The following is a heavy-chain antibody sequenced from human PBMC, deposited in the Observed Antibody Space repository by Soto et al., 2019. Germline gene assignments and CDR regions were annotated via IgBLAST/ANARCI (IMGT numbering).Heavy chain of an antibody. CDR3: ARVAEDCSNYRAHYYYYMDV. Sequence: GGSLGLSCAASGFTFSSYAMHWVRQAPGKGLEYVSAISSNGGSTYYANSVKGRFTISRDNTKNTLYLQMGSLRAEDMAVYYCARVAEDCSNYRAHYYYYMDVWGKGTTVTVSS. CDR1: GFTFSSYA. CDR2: ISSNGGST. V-gene: IGHV3-64*01. D-gene: IGHD4-4*01. J-gene: IGHJ6*03.